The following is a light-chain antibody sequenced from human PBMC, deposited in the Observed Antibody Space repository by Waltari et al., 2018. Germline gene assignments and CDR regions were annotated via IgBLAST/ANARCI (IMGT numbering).Light chain of an antibody. CDR1: QSVLYSSNNKNF. CDR3: HQYYTSPFT. J-gene: IGKJ3*01. CDR2: WAS. V-gene: IGKV4-1*01. Sequence: EIVLTQSPDSLAVSLGERATIRCKSSQSVLYSSNNKNFLAWYQQKPGQPPKLLIYWASTRESGVPDRFSGSGSGTDFTLTISSLQAEDVAVYSCHQYYTSPFTFGPGTKVDIK.